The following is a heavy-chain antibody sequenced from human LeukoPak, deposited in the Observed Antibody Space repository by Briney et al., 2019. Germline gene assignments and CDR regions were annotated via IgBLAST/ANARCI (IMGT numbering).Heavy chain of an antibody. Sequence: GSLRLSCIASGFTLSRYIMNWVRQAPGKGLEWVASISNDSRYIYYSDSVKGRFTISRDNAESTVYLQTNSLRVEDTAMYYCASLSGVWDTGDKKWFDPWGQGTLVTVSS. D-gene: IGHD2-8*02. CDR3: ASLSGVWDTGDKKWFDP. CDR1: GFTLSRYI. J-gene: IGHJ5*02. V-gene: IGHV3-21*01. CDR2: ISNDSRYI.